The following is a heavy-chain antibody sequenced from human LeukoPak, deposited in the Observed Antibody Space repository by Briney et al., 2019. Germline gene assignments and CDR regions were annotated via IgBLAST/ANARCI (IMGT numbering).Heavy chain of an antibody. CDR3: ARESVTRRYSSSWYYFDY. CDR2: IYSGGST. J-gene: IGHJ4*02. V-gene: IGHV3-66*01. Sequence: PGGSLRLSCEASEFIFRRYWMTWVRQAPGKGLEWVSVIYSGGSTYYADSVKGRFTISRDNSKNTLYLQMNSLRAEDTAVYYCARESVTRRYSSSWYYFDYWGQGTLVTVSS. D-gene: IGHD6-13*01. CDR1: EFIFRRYW.